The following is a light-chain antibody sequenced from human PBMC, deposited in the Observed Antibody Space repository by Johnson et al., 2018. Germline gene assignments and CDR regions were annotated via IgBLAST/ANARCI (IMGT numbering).Light chain of an antibody. CDR1: SSNIGNNY. J-gene: IGLJ1*01. Sequence: SVLTQPPSVSAAPGQTVTISCSGSSSNIGNNYVSWYQQLPGTAPKLLIYENNKRPSGIPDRFSGSKSGTSATLGITGLKTGDEADYYCGTWDSSLSSGNVFGTGTKVTVL. CDR2: ENN. V-gene: IGLV1-51*02. CDR3: GTWDSSLSSGNV.